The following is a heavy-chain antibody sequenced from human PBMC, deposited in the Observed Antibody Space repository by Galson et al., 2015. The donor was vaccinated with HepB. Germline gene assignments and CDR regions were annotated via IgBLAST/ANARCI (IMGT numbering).Heavy chain of an antibody. Sequence: SVKVSCKASGYTFTTYAINWVRQAPGQGLEWMGWIYTNTGNPTYAQGFTGRLVFSLDTSVSTAYLQISTLEAEDTAVYYCARGRLIYFDFWGQGTLVTVSS. V-gene: IGHV7-4-1*02. J-gene: IGHJ4*02. CDR1: GYTFTTYA. CDR2: IYTNTGNP. D-gene: IGHD2-21*01. CDR3: ARGRLIYFDF.